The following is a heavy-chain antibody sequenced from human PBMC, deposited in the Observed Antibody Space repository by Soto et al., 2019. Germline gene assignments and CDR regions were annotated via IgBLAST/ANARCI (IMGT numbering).Heavy chain of an antibody. CDR2: ISGSGGST. CDR3: ARSYYDSSGYSY. Sequence: GGSLRLSCAASGFTFSSYAMSWVRQAPGKGLEWVSAISGSGGSTYYADSVKGRFTISRDNAKNSLYLQMNSLRAEDTAVYYCARSYYDSSGYSYWGQGTLVTVSS. J-gene: IGHJ4*02. V-gene: IGHV3-23*01. CDR1: GFTFSSYA. D-gene: IGHD3-22*01.